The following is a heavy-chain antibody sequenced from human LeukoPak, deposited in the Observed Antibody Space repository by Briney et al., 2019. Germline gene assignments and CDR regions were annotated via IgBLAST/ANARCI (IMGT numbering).Heavy chain of an antibody. D-gene: IGHD5-18*01. V-gene: IGHV1-69*13. CDR2: IIPIFGTA. Sequence: ASVKVSCKASGGTFSSYAISWVRQAPGQGLERMGGIIPIFGTANYAQKFQGRVTITADESTSTAYMELSSLRSEDTAVYYCARDVDTAMVDDAFDIWGQGTMVTVSS. J-gene: IGHJ3*02. CDR1: GGTFSSYA. CDR3: ARDVDTAMVDDAFDI.